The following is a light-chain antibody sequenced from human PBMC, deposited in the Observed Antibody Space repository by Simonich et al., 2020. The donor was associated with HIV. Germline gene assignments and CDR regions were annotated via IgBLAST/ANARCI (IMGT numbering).Light chain of an antibody. CDR2: DVR. CDR3: SSYTSSSGV. Sequence: QSALTQPASVSGSPGQSITSSCNGTSSDVGGFNYVSWYQQHPGKVPKPIIYDVRARATGVSTLFSGSKPGNTASLTISGLQAGDEADYYCSSYTSSSGVFGGGTKLTVL. V-gene: IGLV2-14*03. CDR1: SSDVGGFNY. J-gene: IGLJ3*02.